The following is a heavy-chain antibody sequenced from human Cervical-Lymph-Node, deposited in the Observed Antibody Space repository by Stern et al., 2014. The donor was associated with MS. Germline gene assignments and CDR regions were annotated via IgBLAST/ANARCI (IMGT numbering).Heavy chain of an antibody. Sequence: VQLVQSGAEVKKPGASVKVSCKASGYSFTYYGINWVRQAPGQGLEWMGWVSGDSGNTNSAQKFQGRVTMTKDPPTSTAHMELRSLRSDDTAVYYCARGGMGGNYYYYYGMDVWGQGTTVTVSS. CDR2: VSGDSGNT. CDR1: GYSFTYYG. V-gene: IGHV1-18*01. J-gene: IGHJ6*02. CDR3: ARGGMGGNYYYYYGMDV. D-gene: IGHD3-16*01.